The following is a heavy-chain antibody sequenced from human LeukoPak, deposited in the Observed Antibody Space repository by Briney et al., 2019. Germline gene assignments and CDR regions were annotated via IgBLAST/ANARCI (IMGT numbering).Heavy chain of an antibody. CDR3: ARGCFGELLFDH. CDR2: ISSSGSHI. J-gene: IGHJ4*02. D-gene: IGHD3-10*01. Sequence: GGSLRLSCAASGFTFEDHGMSWVRQTPGKGLEWVSCISSSGSHIYTVDSVKGRFAISRDNAKNSLYLQMNSLRAEDTALYYCARGCFGELLFDHWGQGTLVTVPS. CDR1: GFTFEDHG. V-gene: IGHV3-20*04.